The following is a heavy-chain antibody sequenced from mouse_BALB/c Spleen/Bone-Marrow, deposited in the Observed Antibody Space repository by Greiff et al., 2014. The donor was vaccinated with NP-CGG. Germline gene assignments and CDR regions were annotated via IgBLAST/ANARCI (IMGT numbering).Heavy chain of an antibody. J-gene: IGHJ3*01. V-gene: IGHV2-2*02. CDR3: ARKGSYGSSWFAY. CDR1: GFSLTSYG. Sequence: QVQLQQPGPGLVQPSQSLSITCTVSGFSLTSYGVHWVRQSPGKGLEWLGVIWSGGGTDYNAAFISRLSISKDNSKSQVFFKMNSLQANDTAIYYCARKGSYGSSWFAYWGQGTLVTVSA. D-gene: IGHD1-1*01. CDR2: IWSGGGT.